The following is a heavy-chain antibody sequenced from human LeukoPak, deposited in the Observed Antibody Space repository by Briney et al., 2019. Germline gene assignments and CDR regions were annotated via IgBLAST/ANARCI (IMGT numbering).Heavy chain of an antibody. CDR2: IYTSGST. D-gene: IGHD2-2*02. CDR1: GGSISSGGYY. J-gene: IGHJ4*02. CDR3: ARDLVLGYCSSTSCYTQGGYDY. V-gene: IGHV4-61*02. Sequence: SQTLSLTCTVSGGSISSGGYYWSWIRQPAGKGLEWIGRIYTSGSTNYNPSLKSRVTMSVDTSKNQFSLKLSSVTAADTAVYYCARDLVLGYCSSTSCYTQGGYDYWGQGTLVTVSS.